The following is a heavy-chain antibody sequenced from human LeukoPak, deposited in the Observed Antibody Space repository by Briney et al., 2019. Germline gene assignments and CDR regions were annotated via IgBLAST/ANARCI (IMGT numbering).Heavy chain of an antibody. CDR1: GFTFSTYA. CDR3: AKVGGGHKFWDY. CDR2: ISGSGDST. J-gene: IGHJ4*02. Sequence: GRCVRLSCAASGFTFSTYAMSWFRQAPGKGLQWVSAISGSGDSTYYADSVKGRFTISRDDSKNTLYLQMNSLRAEDTAVYYCAKVGGGHKFWDYWGQGTLVTVSS. D-gene: IGHD3-3*01. V-gene: IGHV3-23*01.